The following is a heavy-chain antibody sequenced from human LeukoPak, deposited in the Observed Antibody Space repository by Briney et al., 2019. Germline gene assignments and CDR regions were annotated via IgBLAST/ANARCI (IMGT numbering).Heavy chain of an antibody. V-gene: IGHV4-4*07. Sequence: SETLSLTRTVSGGSISSYYWSWIRQPAGKGLEWIGRIYTSGSTNYNPSLKSRVTMSVDTSKNQFSLKLSSVTAADTAVYYCARDYSYYYDSSGYYYFDYWGQGTLVTVSS. J-gene: IGHJ4*02. CDR1: GGSISSYY. D-gene: IGHD3-22*01. CDR3: ARDYSYYYDSSGYYYFDY. CDR2: IYTSGST.